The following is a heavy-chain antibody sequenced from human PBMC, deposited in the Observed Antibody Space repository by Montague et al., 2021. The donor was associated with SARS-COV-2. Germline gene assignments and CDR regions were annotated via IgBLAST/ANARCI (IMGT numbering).Heavy chain of an antibody. Sequence: SETLSLTCTVSGGSISSSSYYWGWLRQPPGKGLEWIGSIYYSGSTYYNPSLKSRVTISVDTSKNQFSLKLSSVTAADTAVYYCARQENSSGWFKPDAFDIWGQGTMVTGSS. CDR1: GGSISSSSYY. J-gene: IGHJ3*02. CDR2: IYYSGST. D-gene: IGHD6-19*01. V-gene: IGHV4-39*01. CDR3: ARQENSSGWFKPDAFDI.